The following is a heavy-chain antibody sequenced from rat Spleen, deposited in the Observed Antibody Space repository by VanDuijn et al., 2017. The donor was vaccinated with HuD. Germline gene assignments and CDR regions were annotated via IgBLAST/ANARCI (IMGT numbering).Heavy chain of an antibody. V-gene: IGHV5-7*01. D-gene: IGHD4-3*01. CDR3: AVAGYGY. CDR2: FTYDGRNT. Sequence: EVQLVESGGGLVQPGRSLKFSCAASGFTFSDYNMAWVRQIPKKGLEWVATFTYDGRNTYYRDSVKGRFTISRDNAENTAYLQMNSLWSEDTATYYCAVAGYGYWGQGVVVTVSS. J-gene: IGHJ2*01. CDR1: GFTFSDYN.